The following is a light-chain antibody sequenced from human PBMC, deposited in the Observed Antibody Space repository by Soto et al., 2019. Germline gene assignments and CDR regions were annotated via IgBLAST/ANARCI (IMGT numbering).Light chain of an antibody. Sequence: DIQVTQSQSSLSASVGDRVTITCRASQSISSYLNWYPQKTGKAPKLLIYSASVLQRGVPSRFSDSGSGTEFTLTISCLQPEDFATYCCVEQKSYPRTFGQGTKVDI. J-gene: IGKJ1*01. CDR1: QSISSY. CDR3: VEQKSYPRT. CDR2: SAS. V-gene: IGKV1-17*01.